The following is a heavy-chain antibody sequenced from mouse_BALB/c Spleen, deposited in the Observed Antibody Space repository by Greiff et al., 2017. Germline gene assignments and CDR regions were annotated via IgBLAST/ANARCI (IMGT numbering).Heavy chain of an antibody. J-gene: IGHJ2*01. CDR3: ARGGQLGLPFFDY. V-gene: IGHV3-2*02. CDR1: GYSITSDYA. D-gene: IGHD3-2*01. CDR2: ISYSGST. Sequence: EVKLLESGPGLVKPSQSLSLTCTVTGYSITSDYAWNWIRQFPGNKLEWMGYISYSGSTSYNPSLKSRISITRDTSKNQFFLQLNSVTTEDTATYYCARGGQLGLPFFDYWGQGTTLTVSS.